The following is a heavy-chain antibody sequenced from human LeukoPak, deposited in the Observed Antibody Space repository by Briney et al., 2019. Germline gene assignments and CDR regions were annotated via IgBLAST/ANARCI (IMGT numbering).Heavy chain of an antibody. J-gene: IGHJ5*02. CDR1: GYTSTGYY. CDR3: ARDRTGSSGWYHNWFDP. D-gene: IGHD6-19*01. CDR2: INPNSGGT. Sequence: ASVKVSCKASGYTSTGYYMHWVRQAPGQGLEWMGWINPNSGGTNYAQKFQGRVTMTRDTSISTAYMELSRLRSDDTAVYYCARDRTGSSGWYHNWFDPWGQGTLVTVSS. V-gene: IGHV1-2*02.